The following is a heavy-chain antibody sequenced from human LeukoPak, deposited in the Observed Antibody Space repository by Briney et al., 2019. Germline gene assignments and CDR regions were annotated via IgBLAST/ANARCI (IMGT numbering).Heavy chain of an antibody. V-gene: IGHV3-23*01. D-gene: IGHD3-22*01. CDR2: ISGSGGAT. CDR3: AKGPRRDTSVDYYYMDV. J-gene: IGHJ6*03. Sequence: GGSLRLSCAASGFTFSSYAMTWVRQAPGKGLEWVSVISGSGGATYSVDSVKGRFTISRDNSKNTLYLQMNSLRAEDTAVYYCAKGPRRDTSVDYYYMDVWGKGTTVTVSS. CDR1: GFTFSSYA.